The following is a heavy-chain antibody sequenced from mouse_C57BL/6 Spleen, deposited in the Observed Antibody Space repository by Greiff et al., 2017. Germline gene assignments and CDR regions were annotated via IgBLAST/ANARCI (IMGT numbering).Heavy chain of an antibody. J-gene: IGHJ2*01. Sequence: QVQLQQSGAELVRPGASVTLSCKASGYTFTDYELHWVKQTPVHGLEWIGAIDPETGGTAYNQKFKDKAILTADKSSSTAYMELRSLTSEDSAGYYCTRWDYYGSLDHWGQGATLTVSS. CDR1: GYTFTDYE. D-gene: IGHD1-1*01. CDR2: IDPETGGT. V-gene: IGHV1-15*01. CDR3: TRWDYYGSLDH.